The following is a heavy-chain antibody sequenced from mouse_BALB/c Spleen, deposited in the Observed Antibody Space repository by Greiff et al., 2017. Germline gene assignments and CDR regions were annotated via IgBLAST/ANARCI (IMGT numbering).Heavy chain of an antibody. CDR1: GYTFTSYN. CDR2: IYPGNGDT. V-gene: IGHV1-12*01. CDR3: ARGLRLWYFDV. D-gene: IGHD1-2*01. Sequence: LQQPGAELVKPGASVKMSCKASGYTFTSYNMHWVKQTPGQGLEWIGAIYPGNGDTSYNQKFKGKATLTADKSSSTAYMQLSSLTSEDSAVYYCARGLRLWYFDVWGAGTTVTVSS. J-gene: IGHJ1*01.